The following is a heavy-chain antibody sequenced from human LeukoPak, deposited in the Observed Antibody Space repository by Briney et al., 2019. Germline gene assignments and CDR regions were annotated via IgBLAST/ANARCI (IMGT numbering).Heavy chain of an antibody. CDR3: AKSDWFDP. V-gene: IGHV3-74*01. CDR1: GFTLSSYW. Sequence: PGGSLRLSCAASGFTLSSYWMHWVRQAPGKGLVWVSRIKGDGTSASYADSVKGRFTSSTDNAKNTLYLQTNSLRAEDTAVYFCAKSDWFDPWGQGTLVTVSS. J-gene: IGHJ5*02. CDR2: IKGDGTSA.